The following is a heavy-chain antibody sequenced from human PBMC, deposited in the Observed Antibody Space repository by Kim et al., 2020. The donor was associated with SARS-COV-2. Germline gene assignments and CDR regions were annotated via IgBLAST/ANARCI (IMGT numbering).Heavy chain of an antibody. Sequence: GGSLRLSCAASGFTFSSYAMSWVRQAPGKGLEWVSAISGSGGSTYYADSVKGRFTISRDNSKNTLYLQMNSLRAEDTAVYYCAKDSGYYDFWSGYSMYFDYWGQQPWSPSPQ. V-gene: IGHV3-23*01. CDR3: AKDSGYYDFWSGYSMYFDY. CDR1: GFTFSSYA. D-gene: IGHD3-3*01. CDR2: ISGSGGST. J-gene: IGHJ4*01.